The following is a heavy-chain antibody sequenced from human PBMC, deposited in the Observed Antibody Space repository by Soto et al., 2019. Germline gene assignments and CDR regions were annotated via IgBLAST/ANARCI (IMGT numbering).Heavy chain of an antibody. CDR1: GGSIGGSGYY. D-gene: IGHD2-15*01. CDR3: ASPHCSGGSCYSGWFDY. V-gene: IGHV4-39*01. J-gene: IGHJ4*02. CDR2: IYYSGST. Sequence: SVTLSLRYTVSGGSIGGSGYYWGWIRQPPGKGLEWIGSIYYSGSTYYNPSLKSRVSISVGTSKNQFSLKLSSVTAADTAVYFCASPHCSGGSCYSGWFDYWGQGTLVIVSS.